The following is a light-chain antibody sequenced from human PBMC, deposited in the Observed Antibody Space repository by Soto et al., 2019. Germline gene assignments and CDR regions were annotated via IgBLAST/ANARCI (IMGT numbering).Light chain of an antibody. CDR2: DVS. V-gene: IGLV2-14*01. J-gene: IGLJ1*01. CDR1: NSDVGGYNY. Sequence: QSALTQPAAVSGSPAQSITISCTGTNSDVGGYNYVSWYQQHPGKAPKLMMFDVSNRPSGVSNRFSGYKSGNTASLTISGLQAEDEADYYCTSWTTSNSYVFGTGTKLTVL. CDR3: TSWTTSNSYV.